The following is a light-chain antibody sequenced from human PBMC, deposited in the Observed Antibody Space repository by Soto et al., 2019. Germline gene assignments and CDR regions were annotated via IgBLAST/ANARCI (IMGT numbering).Light chain of an antibody. Sequence: QSVLTQPPSVSGAPGQRVTISCTGTSSNIGAGYDVHWYQQLPGTAPKLLIYGSSNRPSGVPDRFSGSKSDTSASLAITGLQAEDEADYYCQSYDNSLSGSLVFGGGTKVTVL. J-gene: IGLJ2*01. V-gene: IGLV1-40*01. CDR3: QSYDNSLSGSLV. CDR1: SSNIGAGYD. CDR2: GSS.